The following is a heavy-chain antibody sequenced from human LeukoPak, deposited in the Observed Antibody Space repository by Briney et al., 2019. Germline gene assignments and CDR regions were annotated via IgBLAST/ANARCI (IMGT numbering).Heavy chain of an antibody. Sequence: GGSLRLSCAASGFTFSSYAMSWVRQAPGKGLEWVSAISGSGGSTYYADSVKGRFTISRGNSKNTLYLQMNSLRAEDTAVYYCAKDRRSRDITTFDYWGQGTLVTVSS. D-gene: IGHD3-22*01. CDR1: GFTFSSYA. V-gene: IGHV3-23*01. CDR2: ISGSGGST. CDR3: AKDRRSRDITTFDY. J-gene: IGHJ4*02.